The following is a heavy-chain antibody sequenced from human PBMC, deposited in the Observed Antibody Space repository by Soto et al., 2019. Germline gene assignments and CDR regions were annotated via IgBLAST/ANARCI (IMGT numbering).Heavy chain of an antibody. CDR2: IYYSGST. J-gene: IGHJ6*02. Sequence: SETLSLTCTVSGGSISSSSYYWGWIRQPPGKGLEWIGSIYYSGSTYYNPSLRSRVTISVDTSKNQFSLKLSSVTAADTAVYYCARPGVWWLRSGGMDVWGQGTTVTVSS. V-gene: IGHV4-39*01. CDR1: GGSISSSSYY. D-gene: IGHD2-8*01. CDR3: ARPGVWWLRSGGMDV.